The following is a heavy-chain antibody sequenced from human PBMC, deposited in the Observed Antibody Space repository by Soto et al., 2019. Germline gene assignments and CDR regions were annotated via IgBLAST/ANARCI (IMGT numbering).Heavy chain of an antibody. CDR3: ARIRMYYSSSEAAYYLDY. Sequence: EVQLVESGGGLVKPGGSLRLSCAASGFTFSDYAMNWVRQSPGKGLEWVSSISSSGTYIYYADSLKGRFTISRDTAKNSVDLQMNSLRADDTAVYYCARIRMYYSSSEAAYYLDYWGQGVLATVSS. V-gene: IGHV3-21*01. CDR2: ISSSGTYI. J-gene: IGHJ4*02. CDR1: GFTFSDYA. D-gene: IGHD6-13*01.